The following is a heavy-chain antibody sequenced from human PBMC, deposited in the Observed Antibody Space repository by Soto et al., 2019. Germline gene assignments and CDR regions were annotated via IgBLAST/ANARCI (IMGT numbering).Heavy chain of an antibody. V-gene: IGHV4-30-4*01. CDR1: GGSIGSGDYY. CDR2: IYYSGST. D-gene: IGHD2-2*01. CDR3: AREGKTDCSSTSCYSFWFDP. Sequence: SETLSLTCTVSGGSIGSGDYYWSWIRQPPGKGLEWIGYIYYSGSTYYNPSLKSRVTISVDTSKNQFSLKLSSVTAADTAVYYCAREGKTDCSSTSCYSFWFDPWGQGTLVTVSS. J-gene: IGHJ5*02.